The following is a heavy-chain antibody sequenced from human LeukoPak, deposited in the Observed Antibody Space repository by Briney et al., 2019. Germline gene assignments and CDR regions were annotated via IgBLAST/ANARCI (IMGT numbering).Heavy chain of an antibody. CDR3: AKASKGYSSSWSPDY. CDR1: GFTFSSYA. J-gene: IGHJ4*02. D-gene: IGHD6-13*01. V-gene: IGHV3-23*01. CDR2: ISGSGGST. Sequence: GGSLRLSCAASGFTFSSYAMSWVRQAPGKGLEWVSAISGSGGSTYYADSVKGRFTISRDNFKNTLYLQMNSLRAEDTAVYYCAKASKGYSSSWSPDYWGQGTLVTVSS.